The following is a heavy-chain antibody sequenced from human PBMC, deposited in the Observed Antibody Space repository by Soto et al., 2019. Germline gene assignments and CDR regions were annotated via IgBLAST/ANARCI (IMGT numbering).Heavy chain of an antibody. D-gene: IGHD6-19*01. Sequence: SETLSLTCAVDDGYFSTYYWNCIRQSPGKWLEWIGKINYSGSNNYNPSLKSRVTISIDMSKNQVSLKLTSVTAADTAVYFCARGGSSDWQVDFDIWGQGTTVTVSS. CDR2: INYSGSN. V-gene: IGHV4-34*01. CDR3: ARGGSSDWQVDFDI. CDR1: DGYFSTYY. J-gene: IGHJ3*02.